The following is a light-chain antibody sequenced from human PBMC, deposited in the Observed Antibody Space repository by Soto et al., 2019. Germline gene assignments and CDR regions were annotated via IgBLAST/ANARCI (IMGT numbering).Light chain of an antibody. Sequence: IQITQSASTVSAFVGDRVTGSGRASRSIDTLLAWFQQKPGKAPEILIYKASSLESGIPSRFSGSGSGTEFTLTISSLQPDDFATYYCLQYYDYRTFGQGTKVDIK. CDR1: RSIDTL. J-gene: IGKJ1*01. CDR2: KAS. CDR3: LQYYDYRT. V-gene: IGKV1-5*03.